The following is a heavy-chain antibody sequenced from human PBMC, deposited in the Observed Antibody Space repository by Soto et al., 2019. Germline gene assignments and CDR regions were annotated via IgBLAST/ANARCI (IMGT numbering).Heavy chain of an antibody. J-gene: IGHJ6*02. Sequence: QVQLVQSGAEVKKPGASVKVSCKASGYSFTSYAIYWVRQAPGQRLEWMGGINAGNGNTKYSQKLQGRVTFTGDTSASTAHMELSSLRSEDTAVYFCARGVENIVVVLDVFGYYGMDVWGQGTTVTVSS. CDR1: GYSFTSYA. D-gene: IGHD2-2*01. V-gene: IGHV1-3*01. CDR2: INAGNGNT. CDR3: ARGVENIVVVLDVFGYYGMDV.